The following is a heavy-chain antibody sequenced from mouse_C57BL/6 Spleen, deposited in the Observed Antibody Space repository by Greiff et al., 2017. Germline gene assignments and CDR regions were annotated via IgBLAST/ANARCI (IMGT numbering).Heavy chain of an antibody. CDR2: IHPNSGST. CDR1: GYTFTSYW. Sequence: VKLQQPGAELVKPGASVKLSCKASGYTFTSYWMHWVKQRPGQGLEWIGMIHPNSGSTNYNEKFKSKATLTVDKSSSTAYMQLSSLTSEDSAVYYCARSVYYYGSSPYFDYWGQGTTLTVSS. V-gene: IGHV1-64*01. J-gene: IGHJ2*01. CDR3: ARSVYYYGSSPYFDY. D-gene: IGHD1-1*01.